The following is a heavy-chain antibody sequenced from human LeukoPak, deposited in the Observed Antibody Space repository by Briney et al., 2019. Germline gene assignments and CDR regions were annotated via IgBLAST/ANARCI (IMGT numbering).Heavy chain of an antibody. CDR2: INKDGSDK. J-gene: IGHJ4*02. Sequence: GGSLRLSCAASGFTFNMYWMTWVRQAPGKGLESVAYINKDGSDKYYVDSVKGRFTVSRDNAKNSLYLQMNSLRAEDTDVYYCARDAGYGGNSDYWGQGTLVTVSS. D-gene: IGHD4-23*01. V-gene: IGHV3-7*01. CDR3: ARDAGYGGNSDY. CDR1: GFTFNMYW.